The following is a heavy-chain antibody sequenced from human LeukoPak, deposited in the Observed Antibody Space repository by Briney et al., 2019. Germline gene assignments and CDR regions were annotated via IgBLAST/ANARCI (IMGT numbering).Heavy chain of an antibody. V-gene: IGHV4-4*07. J-gene: IGHJ6*04. D-gene: IGHD2-2*01. CDR2: IYTSGST. Sequence: PSETLSLTCTVSGGSISSYYCSWIRQPARKGLEWIGRIYTSGSTNYNPSLKSRVTLSVDTSKNQFSLKLSSVTAADTAVYYCASARTTAFMDIWGKGTTVTVSS. CDR1: GGSISSYY. CDR3: ASARTTAFMDI.